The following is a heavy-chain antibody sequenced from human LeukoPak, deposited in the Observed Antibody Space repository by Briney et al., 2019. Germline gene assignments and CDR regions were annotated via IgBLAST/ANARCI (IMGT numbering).Heavy chain of an antibody. CDR2: INHSGST. Sequence: SETLSLTCAVYGGSFSGYYWSWIRQPPGKGLEWIGEINHSGSTNYNPSLKSRVTISVDTSKNQFSLKLSSVTAADTAVYYCAREGPATGENWGQGTLVTVSS. CDR1: GGSFSGYY. J-gene: IGHJ4*02. CDR3: AREGPATGEN. D-gene: IGHD1-26*01. V-gene: IGHV4-34*01.